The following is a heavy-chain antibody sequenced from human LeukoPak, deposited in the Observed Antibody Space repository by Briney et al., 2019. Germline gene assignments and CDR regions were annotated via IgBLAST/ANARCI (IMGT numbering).Heavy chain of an antibody. CDR2: ISTNSGNT. CDR1: GYSFTRNG. Sequence: ASVQVSCKPSGYSFTRNGISWARQAPGQGVEWMGWISTNSGNTNYAQKFQDRVTLTTDTSTSTAYMELRSLRSDDTAVYYCARDVNYAFDYWGQGTLVTVSS. D-gene: IGHD3-16*01. J-gene: IGHJ4*02. CDR3: ARDVNYAFDY. V-gene: IGHV1-18*01.